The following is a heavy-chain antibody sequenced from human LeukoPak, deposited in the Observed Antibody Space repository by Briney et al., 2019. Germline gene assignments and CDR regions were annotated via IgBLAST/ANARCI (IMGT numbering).Heavy chain of an antibody. D-gene: IGHD2-15*01. Sequence: SETLSLTCTVSGGSISSYYWSWIRQPPGKGLEWIGYIYYSGSTNYNPSLKSRVTISVDTSKNQFSLKLSSVTAADTAVYYCAREGQGVVAATSVPYYFDYWGQGTLVTVSS. CDR2: IYYSGST. CDR1: GGSISSYY. CDR3: AREGQGVVAATSVPYYFDY. V-gene: IGHV4-59*12. J-gene: IGHJ4*02.